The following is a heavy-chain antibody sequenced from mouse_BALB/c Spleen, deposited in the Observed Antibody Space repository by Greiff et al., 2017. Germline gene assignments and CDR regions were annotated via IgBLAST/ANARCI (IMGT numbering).Heavy chain of an antibody. CDR1: GYTFTDYN. CDR2: INPNNGGT. D-gene: IGHD1-1*01. V-gene: IGHV1-18*01. CDR3: ERSNYGSRSWFAY. Sequence: VQLQQSGPELVKPGASVKIPCKASGYTFTDYNMDWVKQSHGKSLEWIGDINPNNGGTIYNQKFKGKATLTVDKSSSTAYMELRSLTSEDTAVYYCERSNYGSRSWFAYWGQGTLVTVSA. J-gene: IGHJ3*01.